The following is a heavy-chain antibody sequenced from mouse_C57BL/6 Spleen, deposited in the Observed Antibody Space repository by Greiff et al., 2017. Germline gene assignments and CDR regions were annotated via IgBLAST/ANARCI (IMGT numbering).Heavy chain of an antibody. Sequence: QVQLKQSGPGLVQPSQSLSITCTVSGFSLTSYGVHWVRQSPGKGLEWLGVIWSGGSTDYNAAFISRLSISKDNSKSQVFFKMNSLQADDTAIYYCATITTVVAPHYAMDYWGQGTSVTVSS. CDR3: ATITTVVAPHYAMDY. CDR2: IWSGGST. CDR1: GFSLTSYG. J-gene: IGHJ4*01. V-gene: IGHV2-2*01. D-gene: IGHD1-1*01.